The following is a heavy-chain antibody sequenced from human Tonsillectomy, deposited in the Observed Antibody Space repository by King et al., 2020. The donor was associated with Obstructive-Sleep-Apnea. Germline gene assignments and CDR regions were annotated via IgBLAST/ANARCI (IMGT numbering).Heavy chain of an antibody. D-gene: IGHD3-10*01. CDR2: IYYTGST. V-gene: IGHV4-39*07. CDR1: GGSISSSTYY. CDR3: AKDSGSGSYYNVDFDY. Sequence: QMQLQESGPGLVKPSETLSLTCTVSGGSISSSTYYWGWIRQSPGKGLEWIGNIYYTGSTYYNPSLKSRVTISVDTSKNQFSLKIRSLTAADTAVYYCAKDSGSGSYYNVDFDYWGQGTLVTVSS. J-gene: IGHJ4*02.